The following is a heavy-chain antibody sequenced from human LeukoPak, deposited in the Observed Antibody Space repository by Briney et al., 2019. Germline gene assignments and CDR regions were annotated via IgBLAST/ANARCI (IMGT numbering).Heavy chain of an antibody. D-gene: IGHD6-13*01. CDR2: ISWNSGSI. V-gene: IGHV3-9*01. J-gene: IGHJ5*02. Sequence: PGRSLRLSCAASGVTFDDYAMHWVRQAPRKGLEWVSGISWNSGSIGYADSVKGRFTISRDNAKNSLYLQMNSLRAEDTALYYCAKGGAGSWFDPWGQGTLVTVSS. CDR1: GVTFDDYA. CDR3: AKGGAGSWFDP.